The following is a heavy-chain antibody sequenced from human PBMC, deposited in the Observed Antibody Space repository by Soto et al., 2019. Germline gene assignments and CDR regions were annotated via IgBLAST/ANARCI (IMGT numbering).Heavy chain of an antibody. Sequence: PSETLSLTCTVSGGSISSYYWSWIRQPPGKGLEWIGYIYYSGSTNYKPSLKSRVTISVDTSKNQFSLKLSSVTAEDTAVYYFSIVWSGDHNTDYSGQ. J-gene: IGHJ4*02. CDR3: SIVWSGDHNTDY. CDR2: IYYSGST. D-gene: IGHD3-3*01. V-gene: IGHV4-59*08. CDR1: GGSISSYY.